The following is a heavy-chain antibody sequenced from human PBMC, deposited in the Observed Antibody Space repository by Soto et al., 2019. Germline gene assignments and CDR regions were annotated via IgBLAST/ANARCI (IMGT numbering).Heavy chain of an antibody. V-gene: IGHV4-39*01. CDR2: MDYSGDT. J-gene: IGHJ5*02. Sequence: LFLTCTVSGGSITSGDSYWGWIRQPPGKGLEWIGTMDYSGDTTYNPSLESRVTISVDTSKNQFSLRLSFVTAADTAVYYCARRTPLYASESSRFDPWGQGALVTVSS. CDR1: GGSITSGDSY. CDR3: ARRTPLYASESSRFDP. D-gene: IGHD3-10*01.